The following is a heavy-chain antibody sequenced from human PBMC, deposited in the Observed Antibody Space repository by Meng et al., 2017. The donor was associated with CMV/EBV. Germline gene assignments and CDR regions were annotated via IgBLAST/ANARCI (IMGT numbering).Heavy chain of an antibody. V-gene: IGHV1-18*01. D-gene: IGHD3-22*01. Sequence: ASVKVSCKASGYTFTSYGISWVRQAPGQGLEWMGWISAYNGNTNYAQKLQGRVTMTTDTSTSTAYMELRSLRSDDTAVYYCARDYYGSSGYFDYYYGMDVWGQGTTVTVSS. CDR1: GYTFTSYG. CDR3: ARDYYGSSGYFDYYYGMDV. J-gene: IGHJ6*02. CDR2: ISAYNGNT.